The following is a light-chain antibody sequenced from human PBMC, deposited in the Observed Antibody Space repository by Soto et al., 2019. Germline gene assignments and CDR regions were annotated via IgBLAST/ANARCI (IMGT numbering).Light chain of an antibody. V-gene: IGKV3-20*01. Sequence: EIVLTQSPGTFSLSPVEVATRCCMASQSVSTNYLAWYQQKPGQAPRLLIYRTSTRATGIPDRFSGGGSGTDFTLTISRLAPEDFAVYYCQQYGTSPQTFGQGTKVDIK. CDR3: QQYGTSPQT. CDR1: QSVSTNY. CDR2: RTS. J-gene: IGKJ1*01.